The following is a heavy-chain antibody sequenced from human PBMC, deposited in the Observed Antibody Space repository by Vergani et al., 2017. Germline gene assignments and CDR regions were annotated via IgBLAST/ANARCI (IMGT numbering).Heavy chain of an antibody. J-gene: IGHJ4*02. D-gene: IGHD3-16*01. CDR3: AKKSSTRGEDY. V-gene: IGHV3-21*04. CDR2: ISSSSSYI. CDR1: GFTFSSYS. Sequence: EVQLVESGGGLVKPGGSLRLSCAASGFTFSSYSMNWVRQAPGKGLEWVSSISSSSSYIYYADSVKGRFTISRDNSKNTLYLQMNSLRAEDTAVYYCAKKSSTRGEDYWGQGTLVTVSS.